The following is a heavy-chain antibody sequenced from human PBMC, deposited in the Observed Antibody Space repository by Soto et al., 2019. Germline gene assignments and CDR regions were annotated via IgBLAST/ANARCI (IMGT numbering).Heavy chain of an antibody. CDR3: RRGSGLNWFDP. Sequence: SVXVSCKASGYTFTNYAMHWVRQAPGQRLEWMGWINAGNGDTRYSQKFQGRVSLTRDTSASTGYMELSRLRSEDTAVYYCRRGSGLNWFDPRGQGTPVTVSS. J-gene: IGHJ5*02. CDR1: GYTFTNYA. CDR2: INAGNGDT. V-gene: IGHV1-3*01. D-gene: IGHD3-10*01.